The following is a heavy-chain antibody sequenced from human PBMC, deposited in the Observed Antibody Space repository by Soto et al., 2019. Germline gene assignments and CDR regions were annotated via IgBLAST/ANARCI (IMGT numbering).Heavy chain of an antibody. D-gene: IGHD4-17*01. V-gene: IGHV4-31*03. CDR2: IYYSGST. CDR3: ARDRTKNDYGDYEVVRPTRFVDWYFDL. J-gene: IGHJ2*01. CDR1: GGSISSGGYY. Sequence: QVQLQESGPGLVKPSQTLSLTCTVSGGSISSGGYYWSWIRQHPGKGLEWIGYIYYSGSTYYNPSLKSRVTISVDTSKNQFSLKLSSVTAADTAVYYCARDRTKNDYGDYEVVRPTRFVDWYFDLWGRGTLVTVSS.